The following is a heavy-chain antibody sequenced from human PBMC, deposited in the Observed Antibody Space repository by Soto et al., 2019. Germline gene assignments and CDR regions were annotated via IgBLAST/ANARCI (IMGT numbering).Heavy chain of an antibody. V-gene: IGHV3-33*01. CDR3: ARAVGPFDY. J-gene: IGHJ4*02. CDR1: GFTFSTYG. CDR2: IWYDGSFK. D-gene: IGHD1-26*01. Sequence: QVQLVESGGGVVQPGRSLRLSCAASGFTFSTYGIHWVRQAPGKGLEWVAVIWYDGSFKFYADAVKGRFTISRHNSKDTQYLQMNSLIVGDRAVYYCARAVGPFDYWGQGTLVTVSS.